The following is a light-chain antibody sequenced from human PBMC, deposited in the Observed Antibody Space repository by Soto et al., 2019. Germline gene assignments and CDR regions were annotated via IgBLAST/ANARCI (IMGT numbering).Light chain of an antibody. CDR1: QSVSSSY. V-gene: IGKV3-20*01. Sequence: EIVLTQSPGTLSLSPGERATLSCRASQSVSSSYLAWYQQKPGQAPRLLIYGASSRATGIPDRFSGSGSGTDFTLTISRLEPEDFAVYYCQHYGSSPTTFGPGTKVDI. J-gene: IGKJ3*01. CDR2: GAS. CDR3: QHYGSSPTT.